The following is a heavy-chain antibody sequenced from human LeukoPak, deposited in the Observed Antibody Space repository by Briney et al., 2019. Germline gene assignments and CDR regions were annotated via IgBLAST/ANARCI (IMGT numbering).Heavy chain of an antibody. CDR3: AGDGTEWELLPGDFDY. Sequence: GGSLRLSCAASGFTFSSYAMHWVRQAPGKGLEWVAVISYDGSNKYYADSVKGRFTISRDNSKNTLYLQMNSLRAEDTAVYYCAGDGTEWELLPGDFDYWGQGTLVTVSS. J-gene: IGHJ4*02. V-gene: IGHV3-30*01. D-gene: IGHD1-26*01. CDR1: GFTFSSYA. CDR2: ISYDGSNK.